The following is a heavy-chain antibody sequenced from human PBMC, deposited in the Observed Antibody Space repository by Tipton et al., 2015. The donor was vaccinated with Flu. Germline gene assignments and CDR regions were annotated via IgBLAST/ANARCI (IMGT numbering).Heavy chain of an antibody. J-gene: IGHJ6*02. Sequence: QLVQSGPEMKKPGASVKVSCKASGYTFTSYGFNWVRQATGQGLEWMGWSSGYSADTNSAQKFQGRVTMTKNTSMSTAYMELRSLRSYDTTVYYCAPNLRYRSSCSLDVWGPVSSFTVSS. CDR1: GYTFTSYG. D-gene: IGHD6-6*01. V-gene: IGHV1-18*01. CDR3: APNLRYRSSCSLDV. CDR2: SSGYSADT.